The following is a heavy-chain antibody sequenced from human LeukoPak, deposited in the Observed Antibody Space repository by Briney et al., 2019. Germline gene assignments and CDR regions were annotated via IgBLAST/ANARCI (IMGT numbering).Heavy chain of an antibody. J-gene: IGHJ5*02. V-gene: IGHV4-4*07. CDR3: ARSSSSGWGFTFDP. CDR1: GGSISSYY. D-gene: IGHD6-19*01. CDR2: IYTSGST. Sequence: SETLSLTCTVSGGSISSYYWSWIRQSPGKGLEWIGRIYTSGSTNYNPSLKSRVTISVDTSKNQFSLKLSSVTAADTAVYYCARSSSSGWGFTFDPWGQGTLVTVSS.